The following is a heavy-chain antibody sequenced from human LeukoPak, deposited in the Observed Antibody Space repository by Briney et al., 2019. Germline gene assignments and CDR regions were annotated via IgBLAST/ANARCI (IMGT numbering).Heavy chain of an antibody. D-gene: IGHD6-19*01. CDR3: AKDGRGWRGYFQH. CDR1: GFTFSSYA. J-gene: IGHJ1*01. V-gene: IGHV3-23*01. Sequence: GGSLRHSCAASGFTFSSYAMNWVRQAPGKGLEWVLGISGGGGSTYYADSVKGRFTISRDNSKNTLYLQMNSLRAEDTAVYYCAKDGRGWRGYFQHWGQGTLVTVSS. CDR2: ISGGGGST.